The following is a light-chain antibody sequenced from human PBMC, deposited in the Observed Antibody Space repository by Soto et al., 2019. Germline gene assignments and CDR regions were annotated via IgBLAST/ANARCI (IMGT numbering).Light chain of an antibody. J-gene: IGKJ3*01. V-gene: IGKV1-5*03. CDR1: QSISSW. CDR3: QQYNSYSGFT. CDR2: KAS. Sequence: DIQMTQSPSTLSASVGDRVTITCRASQSISSWLAWYQQKPGKAPKLLIYKASSLESGVPSRFSGSGSGTEFSLTISSLQPDDFATYYCQQYNSYSGFTFGHRTKVDIK.